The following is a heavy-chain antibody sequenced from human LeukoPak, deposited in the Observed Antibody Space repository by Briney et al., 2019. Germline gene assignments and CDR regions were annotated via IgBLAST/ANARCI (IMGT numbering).Heavy chain of an antibody. Sequence: ASVKVSCKASGYTFTSFDIFWVRLATGEGLEWMGWMSPNSGNTGSAQKFQGRVTFTRDTSISTSFMELSSLRSEDTAIYYCARGRPDTSVPRTYYMDVWGKGTTVTVSS. J-gene: IGHJ6*03. CDR2: MSPNSGNT. D-gene: IGHD5-18*01. CDR3: ARGRPDTSVPRTYYMDV. V-gene: IGHV1-8*01. CDR1: GYTFTSFD.